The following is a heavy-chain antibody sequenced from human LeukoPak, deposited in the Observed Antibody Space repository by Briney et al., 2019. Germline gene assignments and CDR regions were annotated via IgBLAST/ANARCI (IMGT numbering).Heavy chain of an antibody. J-gene: IGHJ4*02. V-gene: IGHV3-23*01. CDR1: GFTFSSYA. CDR3: AKVLGEYNWNYFFDY. D-gene: IGHD1-1*01. CDR2: ISGSGGST. Sequence: PGGSLRLSCAASGFTFSSYAMSWVRQAPGKGLEWVSAISGSGGSTYYADSVKGQFTISRDNSKKTLYLQMNSLRAEDTAVYYCAKVLGEYNWNYFFDYWGQGTLVTVSS.